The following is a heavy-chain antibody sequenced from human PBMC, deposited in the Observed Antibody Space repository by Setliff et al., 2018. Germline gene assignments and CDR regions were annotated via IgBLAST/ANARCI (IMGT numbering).Heavy chain of an antibody. V-gene: IGHV1-18*01. Sequence: ASVKVSCKASGYTFTNYGITWVRQVPGQGLEWMGWINNYNFNTQYAQKFQGRVTVTTDTSTTTAYMELRSLRADDAAVYYCARINFYVSSGYYYAPELWGQGTTVTVSS. CDR2: INNYNFNT. CDR3: ARINFYVSSGYYYAPEL. D-gene: IGHD3-22*01. J-gene: IGHJ4*02. CDR1: GYTFTNYG.